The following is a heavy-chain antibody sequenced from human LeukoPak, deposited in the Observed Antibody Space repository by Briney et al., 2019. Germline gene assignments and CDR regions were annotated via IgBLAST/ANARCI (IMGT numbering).Heavy chain of an antibody. V-gene: IGHV3-30-3*01. D-gene: IGHD6-6*01. CDR2: ISYDGSNK. CDR1: GYTFSTYA. CDR3: ARELVPLFKATGGWFDP. J-gene: IGHJ5*02. Sequence: TGGSLRLSCAASGYTFSTYAMHWVRQAPGKGLEWVAVISYDGSNKYYADSVKGRFTISRDNSKNTLYLQMNSLRPEDAAVYYCARELVPLFKATGGWFDPWGQGTLVTVSS.